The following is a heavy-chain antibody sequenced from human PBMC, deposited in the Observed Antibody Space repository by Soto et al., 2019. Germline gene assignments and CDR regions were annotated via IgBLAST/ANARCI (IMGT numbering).Heavy chain of an antibody. CDR1: GSTFSSYT. Sequence: QVQLVQAGGEVRKPGSSVEVSYMASGSTFSSYTVNWVRQAPGQGLEWIGRIIPVLGVTHYARRFQGRVTITADRSRKTAYMELTSLTSEDTAVYYCARRRYCGVDCYNKFYYGMDVWGQGTTVTVSS. J-gene: IGHJ6*02. CDR3: ARRRYCGVDCYNKFYYGMDV. D-gene: IGHD2-21*02. V-gene: IGHV1-69*02. CDR2: IIPVLGVT.